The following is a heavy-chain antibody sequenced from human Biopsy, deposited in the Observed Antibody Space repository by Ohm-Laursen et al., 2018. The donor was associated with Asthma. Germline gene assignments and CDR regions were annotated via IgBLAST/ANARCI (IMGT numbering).Heavy chain of an antibody. CDR2: TNESGVT. CDR3: ARGPELDV. Sequence: SQTLSLTCNVYPGSFSGFFWTWIRPSPGQGLEWIGETNESGVTNNNPSLKSRVIISIDTYWNRVSLKLTSVTAADTAVYYCARGPELDVWGQGTTVTVSS. CDR1: PGSFSGFF. J-gene: IGHJ6*02. V-gene: IGHV4-34*01.